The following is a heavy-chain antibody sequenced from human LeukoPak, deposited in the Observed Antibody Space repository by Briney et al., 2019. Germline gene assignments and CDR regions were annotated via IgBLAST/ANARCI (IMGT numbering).Heavy chain of an antibody. CDR1: GVSISIYY. Sequence: SETLSLTCTVSGVSISIYYWSWIRQPAGKGLEWIGRIYTSGSTNYNPSLTSRVTMTVDTSKNQFSLKMTSMTAADTAVYYCARDRCNSTTCASRGAFDIWGQGTMVTVSS. CDR2: IYTSGST. D-gene: IGHD2-2*01. CDR3: ARDRCNSTTCASRGAFDI. V-gene: IGHV4-4*07. J-gene: IGHJ3*02.